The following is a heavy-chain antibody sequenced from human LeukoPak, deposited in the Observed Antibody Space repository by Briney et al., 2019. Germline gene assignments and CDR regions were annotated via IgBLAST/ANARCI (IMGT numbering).Heavy chain of an antibody. J-gene: IGHJ1*01. D-gene: IGHD6-13*01. Sequence: PGRSLRLSCAASGFTFSSYGMHWVRQAPGKGLEWVAVISYDGSNKYYADSVKGRYTISRDNSKNTLYLQMNSLRAEDTAVYYCAKWGYSSSWYYFPHWGQGPLVTVSS. CDR1: GFTFSSYG. CDR2: ISYDGSNK. V-gene: IGHV3-30*18. CDR3: AKWGYSSSWYYFPH.